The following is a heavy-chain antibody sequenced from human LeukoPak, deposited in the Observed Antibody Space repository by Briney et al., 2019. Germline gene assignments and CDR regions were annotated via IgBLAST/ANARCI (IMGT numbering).Heavy chain of an antibody. CDR3: ARDNLNYGDYYYYYYGMDV. D-gene: IGHD4-17*01. CDR1: GFTFSSSA. Sequence: PGGSLRLSCAASGFTFSSSAMSWIRQPPGKGLEWLGYINYSGSTNYNPSLKSRVTISVDTSKNQFSLKLSSVTAADTAMYYCARDNLNYGDYYYYYYGMDVWGQGTTVTVSS. CDR2: INYSGST. J-gene: IGHJ6*02. V-gene: IGHV4-59*01.